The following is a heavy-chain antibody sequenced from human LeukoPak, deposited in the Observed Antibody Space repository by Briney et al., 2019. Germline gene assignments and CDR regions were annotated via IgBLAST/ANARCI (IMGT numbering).Heavy chain of an antibody. CDR2: IIPILGIA. D-gene: IGHD3-10*01. J-gene: IGHJ6*02. Sequence: GASVKVSCKASGGTFSSYAISWLRQAPGQGLEWMGRIIPILGIANYAQKFQGRVTITADKSTSTAHMELSSLRSEDTAVYYCARCPMVRGADNYYYYYGMDVWGQGTTVTVSS. CDR3: ARCPMVRGADNYYYYYGMDV. CDR1: GGTFSSYA. V-gene: IGHV1-69*04.